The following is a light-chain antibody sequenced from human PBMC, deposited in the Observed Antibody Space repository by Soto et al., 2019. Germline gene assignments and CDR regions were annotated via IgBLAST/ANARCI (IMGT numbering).Light chain of an antibody. J-gene: IGKJ4*01. Sequence: DIQMTQSPSTLSASVGDRVTITCRASQSISSWLAWYQQKPGKAPKLLIYKASSLESGVPSRFSGSVSGTEFPLTISSLQPDDFATYYCQQYNIYPLTFGGGTKVEIK. CDR2: KAS. CDR3: QQYNIYPLT. V-gene: IGKV1-5*03. CDR1: QSISSW.